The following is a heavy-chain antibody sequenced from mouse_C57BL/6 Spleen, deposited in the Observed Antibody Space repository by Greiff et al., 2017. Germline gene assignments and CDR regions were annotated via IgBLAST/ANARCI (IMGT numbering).Heavy chain of an antibody. Sequence: VQLQQSGAELVKPGASVKLSCTASGFNIKDYYMHWVKQRPEQGLEWIGRIDPEDGDTKYAPKFQGKATITADTSSNTAYLQLRSLTSEDTAVYYCGRSGCCGSSYDWDFDVWGTGTTVTVSS. CDR3: GRSGCCGSSYDWDFDV. CDR1: GFNIKDYY. J-gene: IGHJ1*03. CDR2: IDPEDGDT. V-gene: IGHV14-2*01. D-gene: IGHD1-1*01.